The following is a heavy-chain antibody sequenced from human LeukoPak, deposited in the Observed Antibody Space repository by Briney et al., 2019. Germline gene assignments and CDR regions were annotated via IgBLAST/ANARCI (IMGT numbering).Heavy chain of an antibody. D-gene: IGHD6-25*01. Sequence: PGRSLRLSCAASGFTFSSYGMHWVRQAPGKGLEWVAVIWYDGNNKYYADSVKGRFTISRDNSKNTLYLQMSSLRPEDTAVFYCARDQRGQRFSDAFDIWGQGTMVTVSS. CDR1: GFTFSSYG. CDR3: ARDQRGQRFSDAFDI. J-gene: IGHJ3*02. V-gene: IGHV3-33*01. CDR2: IWYDGNNK.